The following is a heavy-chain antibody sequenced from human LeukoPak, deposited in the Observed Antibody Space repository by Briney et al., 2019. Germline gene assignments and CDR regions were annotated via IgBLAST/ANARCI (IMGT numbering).Heavy chain of an antibody. CDR3: ARHSPGGGWFDP. Sequence: ASVNVSCKASGYTFTSYGISWVRQAPGQGLEWMGWISAYNGNTNYAQKLQGRVTMTTDTSTSTAYMELRSLRSDDTAVYYCARHSPGGGWFDPWGQGTLVTVSS. CDR1: GYTFTSYG. D-gene: IGHD3-10*01. CDR2: ISAYNGNT. V-gene: IGHV1-18*01. J-gene: IGHJ5*02.